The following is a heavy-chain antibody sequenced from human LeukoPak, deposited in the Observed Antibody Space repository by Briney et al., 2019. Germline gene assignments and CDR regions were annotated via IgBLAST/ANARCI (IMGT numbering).Heavy chain of an antibody. CDR1: GYTFTSYG. CDR2: ISAYSGNT. D-gene: IGHD6-19*01. V-gene: IGHV1-18*01. CDR3: ARGMDSSGWYLVDY. Sequence: GASVKVSCKASGYTFTSYGISWVRQAPGQGLEWMGWISAYSGNTNYAQKLQGRVTMTTDTSTSTAYMELRSLRSDDTAVYYCARGMDSSGWYLVDYWGQGTLVTVSS. J-gene: IGHJ4*02.